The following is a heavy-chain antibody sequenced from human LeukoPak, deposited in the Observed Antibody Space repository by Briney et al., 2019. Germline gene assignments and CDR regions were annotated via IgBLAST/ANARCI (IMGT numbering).Heavy chain of an antibody. D-gene: IGHD2-2*01. Sequence: KPSETLSLTCTVSGGSISSYYWSWIRQPAGKGLERIGRIYTSGSTNYNPSLKSRVTMSVDTSKNQFSLKLSSVTAADTAVYYCARDILGYCSSTSCPTRWFDPWGQGTLVTVSS. CDR3: ARDILGYCSSTSCPTRWFDP. CDR1: GGSISSYY. CDR2: IYTSGST. J-gene: IGHJ5*02. V-gene: IGHV4-4*07.